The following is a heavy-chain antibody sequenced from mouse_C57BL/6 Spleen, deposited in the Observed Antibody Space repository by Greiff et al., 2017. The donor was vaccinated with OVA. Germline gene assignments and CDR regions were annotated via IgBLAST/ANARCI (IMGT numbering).Heavy chain of an antibody. CDR3: ARKYWGSYYCDY. CDR1: GFTFSDYG. V-gene: IGHV5-17*01. J-gene: IGHJ2*01. Sequence: EVQVVESGGGLVKPGGSLKLSCAASGFTFSDYGMHWVRQAPEKGLEWVAYISRGSSSIYYADTVMGRFTFSSAHAKNTLFLQMTILRSEDTAMYCCARKYWGSYYCDYWGQGATRTVSS. D-gene: IGHD4-1*01. CDR2: ISRGSSSI.